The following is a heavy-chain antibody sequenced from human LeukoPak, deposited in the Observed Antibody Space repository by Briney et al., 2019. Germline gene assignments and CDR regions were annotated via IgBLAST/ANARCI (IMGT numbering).Heavy chain of an antibody. D-gene: IGHD6-13*01. CDR2: ISGNGGST. V-gene: IGHV3-23*01. J-gene: IGHJ5*02. CDR3: AKDRHSSSPNWFDP. Sequence: PGGSLRLSCAASGFTFSSYAMSWVRQAPGKGLEWVSGISGNGGSTYYADSVKGRFTISRDNSKNTLYLQMNSLRAEDTAVYYCAKDRHSSSPNWFDPWGQGTLVTVSS. CDR1: GFTFSSYA.